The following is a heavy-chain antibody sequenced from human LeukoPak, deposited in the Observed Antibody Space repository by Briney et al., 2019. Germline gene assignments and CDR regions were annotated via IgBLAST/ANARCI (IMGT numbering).Heavy chain of an antibody. CDR2: IYYSGST. D-gene: IGHD6-13*01. J-gene: IGHJ4*02. CDR3: ARHGSRAAAGYFDY. CDR1: GGXISSYY. V-gene: IGHV4-59*08. Sequence: SETLSLTCTVSGGXISSYYWSWIRQSPGKGLEWIGYIYYSGSTYYNPSLTSRVTISVDTSKNQLSLRLSSVTAADTAVYYCARHGSRAAAGYFDYWGQGTLSPSPQ.